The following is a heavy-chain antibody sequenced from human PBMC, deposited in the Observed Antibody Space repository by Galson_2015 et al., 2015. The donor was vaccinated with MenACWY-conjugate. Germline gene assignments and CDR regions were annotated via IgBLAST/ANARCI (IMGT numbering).Heavy chain of an antibody. CDR1: GDSFTTYW. Sequence: QSAAAATKPGEAPKTSCKGSGDSFTTYWLGWVRQMPGQRLEWMGLIYPGDSETRYSPSFQGQVTISADKSISTAYLQWRSLKAWDTAMYYCAGLGGSSSSYYIDVWGKGTTVTVSS. CDR2: IYPGDSET. CDR3: AGLGGSSSSYYIDV. D-gene: IGHD6-6*01. J-gene: IGHJ6*03. V-gene: IGHV5-51*03.